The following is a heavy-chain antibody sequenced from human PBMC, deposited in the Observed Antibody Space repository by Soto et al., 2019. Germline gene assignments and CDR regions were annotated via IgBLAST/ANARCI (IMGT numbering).Heavy chain of an antibody. J-gene: IGHJ6*02. D-gene: IGHD2-2*01. CDR3: ARGLQYCSSTSCYPGYYGMDV. V-gene: IGHV4-61*08. Sequence: SETLSLTCTVSGGSVSTSGYYWGWIRHPPGKGLEWIGYIDYSGNTNYNPSLKSRVTISVDTSKNQFSLKLSSVTAADTAVYYCARGLQYCSSTSCYPGYYGMDVWGQGTTVTVSS. CDR2: IDYSGNT. CDR1: GGSVSTSGYY.